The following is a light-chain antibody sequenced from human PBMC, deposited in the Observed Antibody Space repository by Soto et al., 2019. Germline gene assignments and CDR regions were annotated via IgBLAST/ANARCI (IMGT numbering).Light chain of an antibody. Sequence: EILMTQSPATLSVSPGERATLSCRATQTVNNKVVWYQHKPGQAPRLLIYGASTRATGIPARFSGSGSGTEFTLSISSLQSEDFAVYYCQQYNSWPPLTFRQGTPREIK. CDR1: QTVNNK. CDR3: QQYNSWPPLT. J-gene: IGKJ5*01. V-gene: IGKV3-15*01. CDR2: GAS.